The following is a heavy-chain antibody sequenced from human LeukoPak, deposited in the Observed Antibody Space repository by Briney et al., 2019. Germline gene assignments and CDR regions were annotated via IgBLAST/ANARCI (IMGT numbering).Heavy chain of an antibody. CDR3: ARDPSIAVAGIPYYYGMDV. Sequence: PSETLSLTCTVSGGSISSGGYYWSWIRQHPGKGLEWIGYIDYSGSTYYNPSLKSRVTISVDTSKNQFSLKLSSVTAADTAVYYCARDPSIAVAGIPYYYGMDVWGQGTTVTVSS. J-gene: IGHJ6*02. CDR2: IDYSGST. D-gene: IGHD6-19*01. CDR1: GGSISSGGYY. V-gene: IGHV4-31*03.